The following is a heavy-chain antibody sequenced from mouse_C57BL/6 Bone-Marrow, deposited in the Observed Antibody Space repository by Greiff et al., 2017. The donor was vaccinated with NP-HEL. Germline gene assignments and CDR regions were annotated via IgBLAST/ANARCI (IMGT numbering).Heavy chain of an antibody. Sequence: QVQLQQPGAELVMPGASVKLSCKASGYTFTSYWMHWVKQRPGQGLEWIGEIDPSDSYTNYNQKFKGKSTLTVDNSSSTAYMQLSSLTSEDSAVYYCERTHYGDAMYYWGQGTSVTVSS. D-gene: IGHD1-1*02. CDR1: GYTFTSYW. CDR3: ERTHYGDAMYY. V-gene: IGHV1-69*01. CDR2: IDPSDSYT. J-gene: IGHJ4*01.